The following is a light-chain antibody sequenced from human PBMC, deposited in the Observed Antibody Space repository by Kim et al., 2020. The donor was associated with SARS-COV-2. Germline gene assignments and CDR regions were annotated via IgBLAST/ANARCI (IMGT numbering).Light chain of an antibody. CDR3: VLRMDGGILG. CDR2: NTN. CDR1: SGSVSTDHF. V-gene: IGLV8-61*01. Sequence: GGTVTLTWGLRSGSVSTDHFPSWYQQTPGQGPRTLLYNTNTRSSGVSDRFSGSILGSKAALTITGAQADDESDYYCVLRMDGGILGFGGGTQLTVL. J-gene: IGLJ3*02.